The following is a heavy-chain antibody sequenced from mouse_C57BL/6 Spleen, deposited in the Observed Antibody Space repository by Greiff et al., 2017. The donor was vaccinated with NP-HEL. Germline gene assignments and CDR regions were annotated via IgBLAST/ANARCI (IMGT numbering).Heavy chain of an antibody. CDR1: GYTFTSYW. Sequence: QVQLQQPGAELVMPGASVKLSCKASGYTFTSYWMHWVKQRPGQGLEWIGEIDPSDSYTNYNQKFKGKSTLTVDKSSSTAYMQLSSLTSEDSAVYYCARKRGMDYWGQGTSVTVSS. J-gene: IGHJ4*01. V-gene: IGHV1-69*01. CDR2: IDPSDSYT. CDR3: ARKRGMDY.